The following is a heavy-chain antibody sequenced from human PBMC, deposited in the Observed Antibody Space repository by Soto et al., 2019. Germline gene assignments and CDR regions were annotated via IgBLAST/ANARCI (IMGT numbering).Heavy chain of an antibody. J-gene: IGHJ5*02. CDR3: ARVAVAARPRWYNWFDP. D-gene: IGHD2-15*01. V-gene: IGHV1-8*01. CDR2: MNPNSGET. Sequence: RASVKVSCKTSGYTFTDYDINWVRQATGQGLEWIGWMNPNSGETGYAQKFQGRVTMTRGASLSTAYLELSSLRSEDTAVYYCARVAVAARPRWYNWFDPWGQGTLVTVSS. CDR1: GYTFTDYD.